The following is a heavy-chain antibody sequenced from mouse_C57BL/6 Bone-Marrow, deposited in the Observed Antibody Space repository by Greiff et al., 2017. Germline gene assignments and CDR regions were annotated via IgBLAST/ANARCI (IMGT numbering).Heavy chain of an antibody. CDR2: IHPNSGST. J-gene: IGHJ1*03. CDR3: ARDYYYGSSFLWYFDV. CDR1: GYTFTSYW. V-gene: IGHV1-64*01. Sequence: QVQLQQPGAELVKPGASVKLSCKASGYTFTSYWMHWVKQRPRQGLEWIGMIHPNSGSTNYNEKFKSKATLTVDKSSSTAYMQLSSLTSEDSAVYYCARDYYYGSSFLWYFDVWGTGTTVTVSS. D-gene: IGHD1-1*01.